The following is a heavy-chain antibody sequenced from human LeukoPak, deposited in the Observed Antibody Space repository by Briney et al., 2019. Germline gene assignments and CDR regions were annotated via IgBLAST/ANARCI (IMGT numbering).Heavy chain of an antibody. CDR1: GGSFSRYF. V-gene: IGHV4-59*01. CDR2: IYSSGNA. J-gene: IGHJ4*02. CDR3: ARVSFGRVYDF. D-gene: IGHD3-10*01. Sequence: SETLSLTCTVSGGSFSRYFWSWVRQPPGKGLEWIGYIYSSGNANYSPSLESRVTMSVDTSKNQFSLKLNSVTPADTAVYYCARVSFGRVYDFWGQGTLVTVSS.